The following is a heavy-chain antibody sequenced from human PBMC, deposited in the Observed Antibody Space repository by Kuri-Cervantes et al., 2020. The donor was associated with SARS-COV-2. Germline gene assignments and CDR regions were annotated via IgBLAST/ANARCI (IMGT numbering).Heavy chain of an antibody. CDR3: AREHYDILPLGFDL. CDR2: INPNSGGT. CDR1: GYTFTGYY. D-gene: IGHD3-9*01. V-gene: IGHV1-2*02. J-gene: IGHJ2*01. Sequence: AAVKVSCKASGYTFTGYYMHWVRQAPGQGLEWMGWINPNSGGTNYAQKFQGRVTMTRDTSISTAYIELSRLRSDDTAVYYRAREHYDILPLGFDLWGRGTLVTVSS.